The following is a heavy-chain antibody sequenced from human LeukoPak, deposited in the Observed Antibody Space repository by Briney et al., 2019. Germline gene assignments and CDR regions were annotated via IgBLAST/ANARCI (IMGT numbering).Heavy chain of an antibody. Sequence: GGSLRLSCTASGFTFSSYSMNWVHQAPGKGLEWVSYISSSSTIYYADSVKGRFTISRDNAKNSLYLQMSSLRDEDTAVYYCARANGMDVWGQGTTVTVSS. V-gene: IGHV3-48*02. CDR1: GFTFSSYS. CDR3: ARANGMDV. CDR2: ISSSSTI. J-gene: IGHJ6*02.